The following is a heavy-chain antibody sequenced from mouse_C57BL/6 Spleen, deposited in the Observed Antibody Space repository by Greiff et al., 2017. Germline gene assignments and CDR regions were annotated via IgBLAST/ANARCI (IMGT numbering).Heavy chain of an antibody. CDR1: GYSITSGYY. J-gene: IGHJ2*01. V-gene: IGHV3-6*01. CDR2: ISYDGST. Sequence: EVQLQQSGPGLVKPSQSLSLTCSVTGYSITSGYYWNWIRQFPGNKLEWMGYISYDGSTNYNPSLKNRISITRDTSENQFFLKLNDVTTEDTATYYCARVELGRVDLDYWGQGTTLTVSS. D-gene: IGHD4-1*01. CDR3: ARVELGRVDLDY.